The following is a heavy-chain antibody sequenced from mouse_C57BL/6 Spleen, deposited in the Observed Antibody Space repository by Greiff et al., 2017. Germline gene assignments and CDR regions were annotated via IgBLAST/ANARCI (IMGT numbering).Heavy chain of an antibody. V-gene: IGHV1-81*01. CDR3: ARWASNYGDY. Sequence: QVQLQQSGAELARPGASVKLSCKASGYTFTSYGISWVKQRTGQGLEWIGEIYPRSGNTYYNEKFKGKATLTADKSSSTAYMELSRLTSEDSAVYFCARWASNYGDYWGQGTTLTVSS. CDR1: GYTFTSYG. CDR2: IYPRSGNT. J-gene: IGHJ2*01. D-gene: IGHD2-5*01.